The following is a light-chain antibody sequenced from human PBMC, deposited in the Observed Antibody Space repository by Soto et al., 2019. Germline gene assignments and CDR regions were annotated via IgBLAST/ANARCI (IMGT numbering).Light chain of an antibody. Sequence: DIVLTQSPGTLSLSPGERATLSCRASQSVSSTFFAWYQQKPGQAPRLLMFGSSNRAAGIPDRFSGSGSGTEVTLTISRREPEDVAMYYCQQYGTSPRGTFGQGTKVEVK. CDR1: QSVSSTF. CDR3: QQYGTSPRGT. J-gene: IGKJ1*01. V-gene: IGKV3-20*01. CDR2: GSS.